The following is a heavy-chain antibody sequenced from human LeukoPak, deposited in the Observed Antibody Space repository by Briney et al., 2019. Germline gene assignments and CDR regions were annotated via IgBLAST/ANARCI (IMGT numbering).Heavy chain of an antibody. Sequence: GGSLRLSCAVSGFTFSSYWMSWFRQAPGKGLEWVANINQDGSQKFSVDPAKGRFTISRDNAKNSLSLQMNSLRVEDTAVYYCARDWFDGDYDRFDYWGQGTLVTVSS. J-gene: IGHJ4*02. V-gene: IGHV3-7*03. D-gene: IGHD4-17*01. CDR1: GFTFSSYW. CDR3: ARDWFDGDYDRFDY. CDR2: INQDGSQK.